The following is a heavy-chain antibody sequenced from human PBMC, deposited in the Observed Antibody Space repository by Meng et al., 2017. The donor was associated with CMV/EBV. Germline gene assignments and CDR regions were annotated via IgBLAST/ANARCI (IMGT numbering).Heavy chain of an antibody. D-gene: IGHD5-12*01. J-gene: IGHJ4*02. Sequence: ASVKVSCKASGYTFTGYYMHWVRQAPGQGLEWMGWINPNSGGTNYAQKFQGRVTMTRDTSISTAYMELSRLRSDDTAVYYCARDEGRYSAETRYDYWGQGTLVTVSS. CDR2: INPNSGGT. V-gene: IGHV1-2*02. CDR3: ARDEGRYSAETRYDY. CDR1: GYTFTGYY.